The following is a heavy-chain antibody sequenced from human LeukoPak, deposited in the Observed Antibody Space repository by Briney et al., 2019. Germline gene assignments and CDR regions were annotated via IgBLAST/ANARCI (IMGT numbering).Heavy chain of an antibody. CDR2: ISAYNGNT. Sequence: ASVKVSCKASGYTFTSYGISWVRQAPGQGLEWMGWISAYNGNTNYAQKLQGRVTMTTDTSTSTAYRELRSLKSDDTAVYYCARSGYSGYVCGYSYVSIDYWGQGTLVTVSS. V-gene: IGHV1-18*01. J-gene: IGHJ4*02. D-gene: IGHD5-12*01. CDR1: GYTFTSYG. CDR3: ARSGYSGYVCGYSYVSIDY.